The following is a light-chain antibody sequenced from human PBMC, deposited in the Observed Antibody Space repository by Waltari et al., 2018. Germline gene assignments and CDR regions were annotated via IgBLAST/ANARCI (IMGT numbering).Light chain of an antibody. Sequence: DIVLTQSPDTLCLSPGERATLSCRASQTVCSTYLAWYQQKPGQAPRLLIYAASIRATGIPDRFSGSGSGTDFTLTITRLEPEDFAVYYCQQYGSSPRTFGQGTKVEIK. J-gene: IGKJ2*01. CDR1: QTVCSTY. CDR3: QQYGSSPRT. V-gene: IGKV3-20*01. CDR2: AAS.